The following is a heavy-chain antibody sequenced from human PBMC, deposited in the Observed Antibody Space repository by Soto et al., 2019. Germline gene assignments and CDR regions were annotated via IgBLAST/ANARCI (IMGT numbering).Heavy chain of an antibody. J-gene: IGHJ5*02. CDR3: TRDQGGSYDSWFDP. CDR2: ISSGGDYI. CDR1: FTFSMYS. D-gene: IGHD1-26*01. Sequence: EVQVVESGGGLVQPGGSLRLSCSFTFSMYSMNWVRQAPGKGPEWVASISSGGDYIKYADSVKGRFTISRDNAKNSVSLQMNSLRVDDTAIYFCTRDQGGSYDSWFDPWGQGTLVTVSS. V-gene: IGHV3-21*01.